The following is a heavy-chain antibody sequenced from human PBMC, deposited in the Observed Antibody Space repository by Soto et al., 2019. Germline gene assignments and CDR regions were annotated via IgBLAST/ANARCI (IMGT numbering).Heavy chain of an antibody. Sequence: ASVKVSCKASGYTFTSYYMHWVRQAPGQGLEWMGIINPSGGSTSCAQKFQGRVTMTRDTSTSTVYMELSSLRSEDTAVYYCARAEDSSSWSLIPYYYYGMDVWGQGTTVTVSS. CDR2: INPSGGST. D-gene: IGHD6-13*01. J-gene: IGHJ6*02. V-gene: IGHV1-46*01. CDR3: ARAEDSSSWSLIPYYYYGMDV. CDR1: GYTFTSYY.